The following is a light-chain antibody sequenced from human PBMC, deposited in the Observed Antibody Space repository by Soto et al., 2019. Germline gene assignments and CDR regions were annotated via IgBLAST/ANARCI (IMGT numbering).Light chain of an antibody. V-gene: IGKV1-9*01. CDR3: QQLNSYRL. J-gene: IGKJ3*01. CDR1: QGISSY. CDR2: AAS. Sequence: DIQLTQSPSFLSASVGDRVTITCRASQGISSYLAWYQQKPGKAPKLLIYAASTLQSGVPSRFSGSGSGTEFPIIISSLHPEDFATYYCQQLNSYRLFGPGTKVDIK.